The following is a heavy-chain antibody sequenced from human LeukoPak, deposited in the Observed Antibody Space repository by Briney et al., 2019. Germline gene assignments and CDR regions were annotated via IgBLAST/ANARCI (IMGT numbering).Heavy chain of an antibody. V-gene: IGHV1-8*03. D-gene: IGHD5-18*01. CDR1: GYTFTSYD. J-gene: IGHJ4*02. CDR2: MNPNSGNT. Sequence: ASVKVSCKASGYTFTSYDINWVRQATGQGLEWMGWMNPNSGNTGYAQKFQGRVTITRNTSISTAYMELSSLRSEDTAVYYCARTTRYTAMAAYYFDYWGQGTLVTVSS. CDR3: ARTTRYTAMAAYYFDY.